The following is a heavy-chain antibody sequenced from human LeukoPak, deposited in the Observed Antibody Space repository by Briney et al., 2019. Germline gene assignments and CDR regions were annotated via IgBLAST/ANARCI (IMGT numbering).Heavy chain of an antibody. J-gene: IGHJ4*02. CDR1: GFTYSSYS. V-gene: IGHV3-21*01. CDR2: ISSGSIHV. CDR3: ARGGTVITV. Sequence: GGSLRLSCAASGFTYSSYSMNWVRQAPGKGLEWVSAISSGSIHVDYADSVKGRFTISRDNAKNSLYLQMNSLRAEETAVYYCARGGTVITVWGQGTLVTVSS. D-gene: IGHD4-17*01.